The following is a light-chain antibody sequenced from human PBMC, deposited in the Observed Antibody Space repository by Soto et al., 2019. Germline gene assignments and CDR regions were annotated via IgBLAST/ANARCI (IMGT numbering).Light chain of an antibody. V-gene: IGLV2-14*03. CDR3: TSWTTSTTMI. CDR2: DVN. Sequence: QSALTQPASVSGSPGQSITISCTGTRSDIGAYNFVSWYQQHPGEVPKLILYDVNVRPSGVSNRFSGSKSGNTASLTISGLQAEDEADYYRTSWTTSTTMIFGGGTKLTVL. CDR1: RSDIGAYNF. J-gene: IGLJ2*01.